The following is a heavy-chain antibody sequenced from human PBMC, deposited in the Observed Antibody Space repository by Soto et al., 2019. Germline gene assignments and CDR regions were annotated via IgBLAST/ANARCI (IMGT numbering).Heavy chain of an antibody. J-gene: IGHJ4*02. CDR3: ARERETKTTYSSGWYPASFDY. D-gene: IGHD6-19*01. Sequence: QVQLVESGGGVVQPGRSLRLSCAASGFTFSSYGMHWVRQAPGKGLERVAVIWYDGSNKYYADSVKGRFTISRDNSKNTLYLQMNSLRAEDTAVYYCARERETKTTYSSGWYPASFDYWGQGTLVTVSS. V-gene: IGHV3-33*01. CDR2: IWYDGSNK. CDR1: GFTFSSYG.